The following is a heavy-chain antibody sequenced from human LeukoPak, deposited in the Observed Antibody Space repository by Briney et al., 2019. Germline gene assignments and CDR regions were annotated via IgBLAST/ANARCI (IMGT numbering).Heavy chain of an antibody. Sequence: SETLSLTCTVSGGSISSYYWSWIRQPPGKGLEWIGYIYYSGSTNYNPSLKSRVTMSVDTSKNQFSLKLSSVTAADTAVYYCARRGGGSYWGRYFDYRGQGTLVTVSS. CDR2: IYYSGST. V-gene: IGHV4-59*12. J-gene: IGHJ4*02. CDR3: ARRGGGSYWGRYFDY. D-gene: IGHD1-26*01. CDR1: GGSISSYY.